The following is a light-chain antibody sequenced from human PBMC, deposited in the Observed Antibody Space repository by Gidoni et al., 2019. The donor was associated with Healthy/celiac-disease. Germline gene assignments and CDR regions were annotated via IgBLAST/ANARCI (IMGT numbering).Light chain of an antibody. CDR1: SSDVGGYNF. Sequence: QSALTQPASVSGSPGQSITISCTGTSSDVGGYNFVSWYQQHPGNAPKLMIYEVSNRPSGVSNRFSGSQSGNTASLTISGLQAEDEADYYCSAFTSSSTLVFGGGTKLTVL. V-gene: IGLV2-14*01. J-gene: IGLJ3*02. CDR2: EVS. CDR3: SAFTSSSTLV.